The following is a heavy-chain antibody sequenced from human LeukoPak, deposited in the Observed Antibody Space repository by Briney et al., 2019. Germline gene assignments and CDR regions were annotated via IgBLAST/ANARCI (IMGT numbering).Heavy chain of an antibody. CDR2: INHSGST. V-gene: IGHV4-34*01. CDR1: GGSFSGYY. CDR3: ARDRGYSYGYSFGFDH. D-gene: IGHD5-18*01. Sequence: SETLSLTCAVCGGSFSGYYWSWIRQPPGKGLEWTGEINHSGSTNYNPSLKSRVTISVDTSKNQFSLKLSSVTAADTAVYYCARDRGYSYGYSFGFDHWGQGTLVTVSS. J-gene: IGHJ4*02.